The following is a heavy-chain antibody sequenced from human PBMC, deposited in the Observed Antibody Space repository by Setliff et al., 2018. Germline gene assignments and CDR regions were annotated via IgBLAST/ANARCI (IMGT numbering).Heavy chain of an antibody. V-gene: IGHV3-23*01. CDR2: ISGSGGST. CDR3: ARDVDYSRPEYNYGMDV. J-gene: IGHJ6*02. D-gene: IGHD4-4*01. Sequence: GGSLRLSCAASGFTFSSYAMSWVRQAPGKGLEWVSAISGSGGSTYYADSVKGRFTIARDNSKNTLYLQMNSLRAEDTAVYYCARDVDYSRPEYNYGMDVWGQGTLVTVSS. CDR1: GFTFSSYA.